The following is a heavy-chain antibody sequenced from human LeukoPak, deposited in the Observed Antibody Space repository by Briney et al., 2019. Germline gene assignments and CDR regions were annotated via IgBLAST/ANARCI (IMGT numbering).Heavy chain of an antibody. V-gene: IGHV4-34*01. CDR3: ARRSVQLARFDYYYYMDV. Sequence: PSETLSLTCAVYGGSLSGYYWSWIRQPPGKGLEWIGEINHSGSTNYNPSLKSRVTISVDTSKNQFSLKVNSVTAADTAVYYCARRSVQLARFDYYYYMDVWGKGTTVTVSS. CDR1: GGSLSGYY. CDR2: INHSGST. D-gene: IGHD3-3*01. J-gene: IGHJ6*03.